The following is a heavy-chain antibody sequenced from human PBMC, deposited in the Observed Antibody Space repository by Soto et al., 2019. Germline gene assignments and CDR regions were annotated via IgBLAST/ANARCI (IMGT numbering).Heavy chain of an antibody. D-gene: IGHD3-3*01. Sequence: GGSLRLSCAASGFTFSSYSMNWVRQAPGKGLEWVSSISSSSSYIYYADSVKGRFTISRDNAKNSLYLQMNSLRAEDTAVYYCASANQDFWSGYYNIGSDYYYMDVWGKGTTVTVSS. V-gene: IGHV3-21*01. J-gene: IGHJ6*03. CDR2: ISSSSSYI. CDR3: ASANQDFWSGYYNIGSDYYYMDV. CDR1: GFTFSSYS.